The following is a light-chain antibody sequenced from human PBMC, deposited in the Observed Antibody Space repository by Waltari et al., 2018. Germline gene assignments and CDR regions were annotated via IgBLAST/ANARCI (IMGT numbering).Light chain of an antibody. CDR2: TAS. CDR3: QQSYSMPRT. CDR1: QSVDNY. Sequence: DIQMTQSPSSLSASVGDRVAITCRASQSVDNYLNWYRQRPGKAPELLIYTASILQGGVPSRFTGSGYGTDFTLTISSLQSEDFATYYCQQSYSMPRTFGQGTKLEI. V-gene: IGKV1-39*01. J-gene: IGKJ2*01.